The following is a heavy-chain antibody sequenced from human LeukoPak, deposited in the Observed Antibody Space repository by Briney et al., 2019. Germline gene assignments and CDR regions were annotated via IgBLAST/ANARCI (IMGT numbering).Heavy chain of an antibody. CDR3: ATTTYKYDISGGDFDY. CDR2: ISPIVSTE. V-gene: IGHV1-69*05. J-gene: IGHJ4*02. D-gene: IGHD3-22*01. Sequence: SVKLSCKASGFTFSNYAMSWVRQAPGQGLEWMAVISPIVSTENYAQKFKGRVTITTDESTSTLYKKLSNLRAEATAVYYCATTTYKYDISGGDFDYWGQGTLVTVSS. CDR1: GFTFSNYA.